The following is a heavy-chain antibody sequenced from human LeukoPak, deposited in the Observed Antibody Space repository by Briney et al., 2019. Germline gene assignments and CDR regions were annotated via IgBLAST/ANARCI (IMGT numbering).Heavy chain of an antibody. CDR2: IYNSEST. D-gene: IGHD2-15*01. V-gene: IGHV4-59*08. CDR1: GGSLSSFY. Sequence: SETLSLTCTVSGGSLSSFYWSWIRQPPGKGLEWIGYIYNSESTNYNPSLKSGVTISVDTSKNQFSLMLTSVTASETAMYFCARHCSGGTCPRSFDAFDIWGQGTMVTVSS. CDR3: ARHCSGGTCPRSFDAFDI. J-gene: IGHJ3*02.